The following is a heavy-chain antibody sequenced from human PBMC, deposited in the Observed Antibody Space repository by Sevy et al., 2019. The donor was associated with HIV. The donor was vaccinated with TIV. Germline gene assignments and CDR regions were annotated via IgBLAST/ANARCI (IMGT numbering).Heavy chain of an antibody. CDR3: ARPYGSGSWEAFDI. V-gene: IGHV3-23*01. CDR1: GFTFSGYA. J-gene: IGHJ3*02. Sequence: GGSLRLSCAVSGFTFSGYAMNWVRQAPGKGLEWVSAINGKGRSTHYADSVEGRFTISRDNSKNTLYLQMNSLRAEDTAVYYCARPYGSGSWEAFDIWGQGTMVTVSS. D-gene: IGHD3-10*01. CDR2: INGKGRST.